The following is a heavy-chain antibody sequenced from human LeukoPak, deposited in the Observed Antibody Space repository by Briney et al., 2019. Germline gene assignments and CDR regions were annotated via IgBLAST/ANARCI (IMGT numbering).Heavy chain of an antibody. J-gene: IGHJ4*02. Sequence: PGRSLRLSCAASGFTFSSYAMHWVRQAPGKGLEWVAVISYDGSNKYYADSVKGRFTISRGNSKNTLYLQMNSLRAEDTAVYYCAREIDDFWSGYYLSPLDYWGQGTLVTVSS. V-gene: IGHV3-30-3*01. D-gene: IGHD3-3*01. CDR2: ISYDGSNK. CDR3: AREIDDFWSGYYLSPLDY. CDR1: GFTFSSYA.